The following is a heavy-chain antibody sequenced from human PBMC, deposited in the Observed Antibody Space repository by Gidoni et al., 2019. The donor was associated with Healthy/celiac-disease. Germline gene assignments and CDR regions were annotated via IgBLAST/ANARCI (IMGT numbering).Heavy chain of an antibody. Sequence: SSYSMNWVRQAPGKRMEWVSYISSSSSTIYYADSVKGRFTSSRDNAKNSLFLQMNSLRAEDTAVYYCARGAYGPLKTPRLFDYWGQGTLVTVSS. D-gene: IGHD2-8*01. V-gene: IGHV3-48*04. CDR1: SSYS. CDR2: ISSSSSTI. CDR3: ARGAYGPLKTPRLFDY. J-gene: IGHJ4*02.